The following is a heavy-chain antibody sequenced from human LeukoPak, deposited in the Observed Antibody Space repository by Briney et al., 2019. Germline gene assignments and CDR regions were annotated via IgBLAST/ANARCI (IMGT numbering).Heavy chain of an antibody. D-gene: IGHD3-10*01. CDR1: GYSFGSYW. V-gene: IGHV5-51*01. Sequence: GASLKISCKTSGYSFGSYWIGWVRQMPGEGLEWMGIIDPGDSETRYSPSFEGQVTISADKSISTAYLQWSSLKASDTAMYYCARQTSMGRSGDCWGQGTLVTVSA. J-gene: IGHJ4*02. CDR2: IDPGDSET. CDR3: ARQTSMGRSGDC.